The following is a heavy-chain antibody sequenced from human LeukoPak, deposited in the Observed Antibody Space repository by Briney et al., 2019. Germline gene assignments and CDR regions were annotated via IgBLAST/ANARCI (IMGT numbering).Heavy chain of an antibody. Sequence: PGRCLRLSCAAYAFTFADDAMYCVRHDPGKGLEWASGITWNTASIDYADTVKGQFTISGDNAKNSLYLQMNSLRAEDMALYYCAKGRSLKQWLVRSGAEYFDYWGQGSLVTVSS. CDR2: ITWNTASI. CDR1: AFTFADDA. D-gene: IGHD6-19*01. CDR3: AKGRSLKQWLVRSGAEYFDY. J-gene: IGHJ4*02. V-gene: IGHV3-9*03.